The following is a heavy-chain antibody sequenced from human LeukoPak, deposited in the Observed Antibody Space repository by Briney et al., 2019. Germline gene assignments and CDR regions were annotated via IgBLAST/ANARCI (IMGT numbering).Heavy chain of an antibody. CDR3: AKDVSGGSYFDY. V-gene: IGHV3-23*01. Sequence: QPGESLRLSCAGSGFTFSSYAMNGVRQAPGKGLEWVSVISGSGDSTYYADSVKGRFTISRDNSKNTLYLHMNSLRVEDTAVYYCAKDVSGGSYFDYWGQGTLVTVSS. CDR1: GFTFSSYA. D-gene: IGHD3-10*01. CDR2: ISGSGDST. J-gene: IGHJ4*02.